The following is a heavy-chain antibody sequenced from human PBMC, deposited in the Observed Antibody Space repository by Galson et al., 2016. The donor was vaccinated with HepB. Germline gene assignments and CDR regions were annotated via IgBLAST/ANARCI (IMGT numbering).Heavy chain of an antibody. CDR2: ISAYNGKT. CDR3: ARSSLVPAYYGMDV. D-gene: IGHD2-2*01. J-gene: IGHJ6*02. Sequence: GYTFTSYGMSWVRQAPGQGLEWMAWISAYNGKTKSAQKLQDRVTVTIDVSTSTAYMELRSLRSDDTAVYYCARSSLVPAYYGMDVWGQGTTVTVFS. CDR1: GYTFTSYG. V-gene: IGHV1-18*01.